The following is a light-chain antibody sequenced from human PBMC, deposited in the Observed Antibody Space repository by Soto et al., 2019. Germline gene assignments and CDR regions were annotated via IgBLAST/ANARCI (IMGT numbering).Light chain of an antibody. Sequence: QYVLTQPPSASGSPGQSVTISCTGTSFDVGGYNYVSWYQQHPGKAPQVLMYEVSKRPSGVPDRFSGSKSGNTASLTVSGLQAEDEADYYCSAYAGSPYLYVFGSGTKVTVL. J-gene: IGLJ1*01. CDR1: SFDVGGYNY. CDR3: SAYAGSPYLYV. CDR2: EVS. V-gene: IGLV2-8*01.